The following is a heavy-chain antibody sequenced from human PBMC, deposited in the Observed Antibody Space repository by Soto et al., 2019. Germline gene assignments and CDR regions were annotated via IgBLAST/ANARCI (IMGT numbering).Heavy chain of an antibody. V-gene: IGHV4-31*03. Sequence: SETLSLTCTVSDGSISSGGYYWSWIRQHPGKGLEWIGYIYYSGSTYYNPSLKSRVTISVDTSKNQFSLKLSSVTAADTAVYYCARDSTRQAFDYWGQGTLVTVSS. CDR2: IYYSGST. D-gene: IGHD5-12*01. CDR1: DGSISSGGYY. CDR3: ARDSTRQAFDY. J-gene: IGHJ4*02.